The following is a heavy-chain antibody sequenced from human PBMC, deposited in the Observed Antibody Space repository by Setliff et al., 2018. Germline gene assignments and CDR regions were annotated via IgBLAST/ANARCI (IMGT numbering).Heavy chain of an antibody. J-gene: IGHJ6*03. V-gene: IGHV3-30*01. CDR3: AREGVDTRSSTDYRYYMDV. D-gene: IGHD5-18*01. CDR1: GFTFSSYA. CDR2: ISYDGINK. Sequence: GGSLRLSCVASGFTFSSYAMHWVRQAPGKGLEWVAVISYDGINKYYADSVKGRFTISRDNSKNTLYLQMNSLRPEDTAVYYCAREGVDTRSSTDYRYYMDVWGKGTTVTVSS.